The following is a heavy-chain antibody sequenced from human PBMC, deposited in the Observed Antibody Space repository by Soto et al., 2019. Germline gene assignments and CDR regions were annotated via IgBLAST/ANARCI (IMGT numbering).Heavy chain of an antibody. V-gene: IGHV3-30-3*01. CDR2: MSSDGSNK. Sequence: QVQLVESGGGVVQPGRSLRLSCAASGFTFSIYAMHWVRQTPGTGLECVAIMSSDGSNKYYADSVKGRFTISRDNSKNTLYLQMNSLRAEDTAVYYCARDQTGITTAGGGRIDYWGQGTLVTVSS. J-gene: IGHJ4*02. D-gene: IGHD6-13*01. CDR3: ARDQTGITTAGGGRIDY. CDR1: GFTFSIYA.